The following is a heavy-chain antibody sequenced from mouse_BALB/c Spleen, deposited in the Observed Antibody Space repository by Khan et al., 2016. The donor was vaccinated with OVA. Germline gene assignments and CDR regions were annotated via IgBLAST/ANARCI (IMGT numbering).Heavy chain of an antibody. V-gene: IGHV3-2*02. Sequence: EVQLVESRPGLVKPSQSLSLTCTVTVYSIASDYAWNWIQQFPGNKLEWMGYISYSGNTKYNPSLKSLIFITRDTSKNQFFLQLNSVTTENTTTYYCARIYGGDFDYWGQGTTLTVSS. CDR1: VYSIASDYA. J-gene: IGHJ2*01. CDR2: ISYSGNT. D-gene: IGHD1-1*01. CDR3: ARIYGGDFDY.